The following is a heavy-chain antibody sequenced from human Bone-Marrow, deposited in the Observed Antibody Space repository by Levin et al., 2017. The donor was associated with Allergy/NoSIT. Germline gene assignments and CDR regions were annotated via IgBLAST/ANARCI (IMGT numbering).Heavy chain of an antibody. CDR1: GFTFINAW. CDR2: IKSKTDGGTA. CDR3: TTDLGTD. J-gene: IGHJ4*02. Sequence: GGSLRLSCAASGFTFINAWMSWVRQAPGKGLEWVGRIKSKTDGGTADYAAPVNGRFTMSRDDSRKTLYLQMSSLKTEDTAVYYCTTDLGTDWGQGTLVTVSS. V-gene: IGHV3-15*01.